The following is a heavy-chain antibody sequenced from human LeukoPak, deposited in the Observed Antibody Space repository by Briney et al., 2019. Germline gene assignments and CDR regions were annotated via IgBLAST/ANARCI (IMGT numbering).Heavy chain of an antibody. V-gene: IGHV1-2*06. CDR1: GFTFSNYG. CDR3: AREDRDVWGIASAFDP. J-gene: IGHJ5*02. D-gene: IGHD3-16*01. CDR2: INPNSGGT. Sequence: KTGGSLRLSCAASGFTFSNYGMHWVRQAPGQGLEWMGRINPNSGGTNYAQKFQGRVTMTRDTSISTAYMELSRLRSDDTAVYYCAREDRDVWGIASAFDPWGQGTLVTVSS.